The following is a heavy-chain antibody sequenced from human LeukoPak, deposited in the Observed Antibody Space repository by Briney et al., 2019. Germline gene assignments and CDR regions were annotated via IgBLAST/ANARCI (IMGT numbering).Heavy chain of an antibody. J-gene: IGHJ4*02. D-gene: IGHD3-22*01. CDR1: GYSFTSYC. V-gene: IGHV5-10-1*01. Sequence: GESLKISCKGSGYSFTSYCITWVRQMPGKGLEWMGRIDPSHSSTNYGPSFQGHVTISTDKSISTVYLQWSSLKASDTAMYYCARHPSYYDTSGYLVDCYFDYWGQGTLVTVSS. CDR2: IDPSHSST. CDR3: ARHPSYYDTSGYLVDCYFDY.